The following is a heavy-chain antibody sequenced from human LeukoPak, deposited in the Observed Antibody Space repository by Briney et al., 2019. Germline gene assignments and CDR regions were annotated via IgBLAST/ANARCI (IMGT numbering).Heavy chain of an antibody. CDR3: AKILSGYYSRDYYYYMDV. V-gene: IGHV3-23*01. CDR2: ISGSGGST. CDR1: GFTFSSYA. J-gene: IGHJ6*03. D-gene: IGHD3-3*01. Sequence: GGSLRLSCAASGFTFSSYAMSWVRQAPGKGLEWVSAISGSGGSTYYADSVKGRFTISRDNSKNTLYLQMNSLRAEDTAVYYCAKILSGYYSRDYYYYMDVWGKGTTVTVSS.